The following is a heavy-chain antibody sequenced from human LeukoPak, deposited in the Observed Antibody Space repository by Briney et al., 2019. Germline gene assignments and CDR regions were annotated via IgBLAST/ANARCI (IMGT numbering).Heavy chain of an antibody. CDR1: GYSLTSYA. J-gene: IGHJ4*02. CDR2: IIPSDGFT. CDR3: ARGDYYDSSGYGY. D-gene: IGHD3-22*01. V-gene: IGHV1-46*01. Sequence: GASVKVSCKASGYSLTSYALNWVRQAPGQGLEWMGMIIPSDGFTSYAQKFQGRVTMTRDMSTSTAYMELSSLRSEDTAVYYCARGDYYDSSGYGYWGQGTLVTVSS.